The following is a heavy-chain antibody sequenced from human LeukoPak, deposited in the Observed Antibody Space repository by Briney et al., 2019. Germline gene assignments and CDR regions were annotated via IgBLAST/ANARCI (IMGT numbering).Heavy chain of an antibody. CDR2: IHSRGIT. V-gene: IGHV4-59*01. D-gene: IGHD1-1*01. CDR1: GASISDYY. Sequence: SETLSLTCTVSGASISDYYWSWIRQSSGKGLEWIGYIHSRGITNYSPSLKSRVTMSVDTSKNPFSLKLSSVTAADTAVYYCAQVGDWNDLVYWGQGARVTVSS. J-gene: IGHJ4*02. CDR3: AQVGDWNDLVY.